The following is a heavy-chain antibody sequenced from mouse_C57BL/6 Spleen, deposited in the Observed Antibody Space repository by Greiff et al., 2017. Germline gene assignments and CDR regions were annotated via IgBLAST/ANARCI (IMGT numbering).Heavy chain of an antibody. V-gene: IGHV5-9*01. CDR1: GFTFSSYT. Sequence: DVHLVESGGGLVKPGGSLKLSCAASGFTFSSYTMSWVRQTPEKRLEWVATISGGGGNTYYPDSVNGRFTISRDNAKNTLYLQMSSLRSEDTALYYCARQGYYFDYWGQGTTLTVSS. CDR3: ARQGYYFDY. J-gene: IGHJ2*01. CDR2: ISGGGGNT.